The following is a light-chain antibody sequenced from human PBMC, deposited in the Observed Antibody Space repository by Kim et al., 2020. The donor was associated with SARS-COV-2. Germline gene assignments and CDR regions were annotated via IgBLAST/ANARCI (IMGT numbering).Light chain of an antibody. CDR1: SSDVGAHNY. CDR2: DVT. J-gene: IGLJ2*01. Sequence: SARQSITIACTETSSDVGAHNYVSWYQHHPGKAPKLMIYDVTRRPSGISNRFSGSKSGNTASLTISGLQAEDEADYYCSSYTGSVVFGGGTQLTVL. V-gene: IGLV2-14*03. CDR3: SSYTGSVV.